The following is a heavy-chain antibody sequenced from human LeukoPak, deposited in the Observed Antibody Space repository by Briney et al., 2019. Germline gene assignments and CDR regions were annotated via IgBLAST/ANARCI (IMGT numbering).Heavy chain of an antibody. V-gene: IGHV1-3*01. CDR1: GYTFTSYA. CDR3: ARGLDTQPVDY. D-gene: IGHD5-18*01. J-gene: IGHJ4*02. CDR2: ISAGNGNA. Sequence: ASVKVSCKASGYTFTSYAMHWVRQAPGQRLEWMGWISAGNGNAKYSQKFQGRVTITRDISASTAYMELSSLRSEDTAVYCCARGLDTQPVDYWGQGTLVTVSS.